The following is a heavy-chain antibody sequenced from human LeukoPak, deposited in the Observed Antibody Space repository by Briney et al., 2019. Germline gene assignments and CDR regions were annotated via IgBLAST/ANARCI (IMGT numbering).Heavy chain of an antibody. CDR1: GYIFIDHS. V-gene: IGHV1-2*02. J-gene: IGHJ3*02. D-gene: IGHD7-27*01. Sequence: ASVKGSCKASGYIFIDHSMHWVRQAPGQGLEWMGWINPDSGATNYAQKFQGAVTMTRDTSISTAYMELSGLRSDDTAVYYCARTGDPAYDAFDIWAKGHWSSSLQ. CDR3: ARTGDPAYDAFDI. CDR2: INPDSGAT.